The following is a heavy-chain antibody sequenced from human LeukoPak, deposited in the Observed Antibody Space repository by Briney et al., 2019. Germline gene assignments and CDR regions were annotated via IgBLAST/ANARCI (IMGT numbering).Heavy chain of an antibody. CDR1: GGSLSGYY. CDR2: INHSGST. Sequence: SETLSLTCAVYGGSLSGYYWSYIRQPPGKGLEWIGEINHSGSTNYNPSLKSRVTISVDTSKNQFSLNLSSVTAADTAVYYCAGHRDSWFDPWGQGSLVTVSS. J-gene: IGHJ5*02. D-gene: IGHD3-3*01. V-gene: IGHV4-34*01. CDR3: AGHRDSWFDP.